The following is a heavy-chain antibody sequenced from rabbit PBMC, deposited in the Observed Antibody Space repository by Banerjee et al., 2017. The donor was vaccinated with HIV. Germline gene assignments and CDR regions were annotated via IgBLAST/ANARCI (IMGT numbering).Heavy chain of an antibody. J-gene: IGHJ4*01. D-gene: IGHD4-1*01. V-gene: IGHV1S40*01. CDR3: ARGDGSSGWAFNL. CDR1: GFSFSGRYD. Sequence: QSLEESGGDLVKPGASLTLTCTASGFSFSGRYDMCWVRQAPGKGPEWIACIYTGNGNIHYASWAKGRFTISKTSSTTVTLQMTSLTAADTATYFCARGDGSSGWAFNLWGQGTLVTVS. CDR2: IYTGNGNI.